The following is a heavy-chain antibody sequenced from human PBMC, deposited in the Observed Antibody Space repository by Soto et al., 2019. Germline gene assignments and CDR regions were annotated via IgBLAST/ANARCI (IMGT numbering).Heavy chain of an antibody. V-gene: IGHV4-39*01. J-gene: IGHJ5*02. CDR1: GGSISSSSYY. CDR2: IYYSGST. Sequence: QLQLQESGPGLVKPSETLSLTCTVSGGSISSSSYYWGWIRQPPGKGLEWIGSIYYSGSTYYNPSLKSRVTISVDTSKNQFSLRLSSVTAADTAVYYCARHSYDFWSGYDPQINWFGPWGQGTLVTVSS. D-gene: IGHD3-3*01. CDR3: ARHSYDFWSGYDPQINWFGP.